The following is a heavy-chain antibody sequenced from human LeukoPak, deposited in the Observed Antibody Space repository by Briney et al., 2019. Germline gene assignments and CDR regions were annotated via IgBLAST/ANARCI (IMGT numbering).Heavy chain of an antibody. Sequence: GGSLRLSCAASGFTFSSYGMHWVRQAPGKGLEWVAVISYDVGKKYYADSVKGRFTISRDNAKNSLYLQMNSLRAEDTAVYYCARDRYCSGGSCYSADAFDIWGQGTMVTVSS. CDR3: ARDRYCSGGSCYSADAFDI. D-gene: IGHD2-15*01. V-gene: IGHV3-30*03. CDR1: GFTFSSYG. CDR2: ISYDVGKK. J-gene: IGHJ3*02.